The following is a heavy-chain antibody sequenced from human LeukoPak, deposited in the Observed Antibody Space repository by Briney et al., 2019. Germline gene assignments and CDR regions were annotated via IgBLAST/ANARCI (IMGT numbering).Heavy chain of an antibody. V-gene: IGHV3-23*01. CDR1: GFTFSSYA. CDR2: ISGSGGST. CDR3: AKDFRKYSNGPDY. Sequence: GGSLRLSCTASGFTFSSYAMSWVRQAPGKGLEWVSAISGSGGSTYYADSVKGRFTISRDNSKSTLYLQMNSLRAEDTAVYYCAKDFRKYSNGPDYWGQGTLATVSS. D-gene: IGHD6-19*01. J-gene: IGHJ4*02.